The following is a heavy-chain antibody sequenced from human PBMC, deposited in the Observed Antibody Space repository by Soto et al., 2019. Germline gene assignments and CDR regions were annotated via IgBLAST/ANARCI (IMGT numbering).Heavy chain of an antibody. D-gene: IGHD6-19*01. Sequence: ASVKVSCKASGGTFSSYAISWVRQAPGQGLEWMGGIIPIFGTANYAQKFQGRVTITADESTSTAYMELSSLRSEDTAVYYWARVAVAGTSHFDYWGQGTLVTVSS. CDR2: IIPIFGTA. CDR1: GGTFSSYA. J-gene: IGHJ4*02. CDR3: ARVAVAGTSHFDY. V-gene: IGHV1-69*13.